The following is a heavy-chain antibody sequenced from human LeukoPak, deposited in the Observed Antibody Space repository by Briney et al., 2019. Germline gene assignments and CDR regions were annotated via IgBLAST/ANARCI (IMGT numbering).Heavy chain of an antibody. CDR2: ISYDGSNK. Sequence: PGGSLRLSCAASGFTFSSYAMHWVRQAPAKGLEWVAVISYDGSNKYYADSVKGRFTISRDNSKNTLYLQMNSLRAEDTAVYYCARDGVTTVTTPYYYYRDVWGKGTTVTVSS. D-gene: IGHD4-11*01. CDR1: GFTFSSYA. J-gene: IGHJ6*03. V-gene: IGHV3-30*04. CDR3: ARDGVTTVTTPYYYYRDV.